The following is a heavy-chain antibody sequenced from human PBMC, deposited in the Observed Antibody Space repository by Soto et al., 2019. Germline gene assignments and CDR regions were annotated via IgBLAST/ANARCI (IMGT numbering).Heavy chain of an antibody. CDR3: ARDPSPYGSGSYYTV. CDR2: ISAYNGNT. Sequence: ASVKVSCKASGYTFTSYGISWVRQAPGQGLEWMGWISAYNGNTNYAQKLQGRVTMTTDTSTSTAYMELRSLRSDDTAVYYCARDPSPYGSGSYYTVWGQGTLVTVSS. V-gene: IGHV1-18*01. J-gene: IGHJ4*02. CDR1: GYTFTSYG. D-gene: IGHD3-10*01.